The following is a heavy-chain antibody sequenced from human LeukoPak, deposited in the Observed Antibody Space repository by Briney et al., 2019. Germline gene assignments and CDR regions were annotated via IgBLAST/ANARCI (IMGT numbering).Heavy chain of an antibody. V-gene: IGHV3-23*01. CDR1: GFTFSSYA. CDR2: LTGDGNT. CDR3: AKVKWKLIGYFDY. Sequence: GGSLRLSCAASGFTFSSYAMTWVRQAPGKGLEWVSVLTGDGNTYYADSVKGRFTNSRDDSKNTLFLQMNSLRAEDTAVYFCAKVKWKLIGYFDYWGQGTLVTVSS. J-gene: IGHJ4*02. D-gene: IGHD1-20*01.